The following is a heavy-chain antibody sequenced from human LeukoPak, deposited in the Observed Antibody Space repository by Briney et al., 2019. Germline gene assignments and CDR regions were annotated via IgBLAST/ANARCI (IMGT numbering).Heavy chain of an antibody. CDR2: IYYRGST. Sequence: PSETLSLTCTVSGGSINSSSYYWGWIRQPPGKGLEWIGSIYYRGSTYYNPSLKSRVTISVDTSKNQFSLKLSSVTAADTAVYYCARLPYSSGEEPFDYWGQGTLVTVSS. CDR3: ARLPYSSGEEPFDY. V-gene: IGHV4-39*01. CDR1: GGSINSSSYY. D-gene: IGHD6-19*01. J-gene: IGHJ4*02.